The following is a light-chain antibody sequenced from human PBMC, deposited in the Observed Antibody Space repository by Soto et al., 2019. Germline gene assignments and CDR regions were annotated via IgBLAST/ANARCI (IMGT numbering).Light chain of an antibody. CDR3: CSYAGSNTYV. CDR2: GVT. CDR1: SGDVGNYNL. J-gene: IGLJ1*01. V-gene: IGLV2-23*02. Sequence: QSVLTQPASVSGSPGQSITISCTGTSGDVGNYNLVSWYQHHPGKAPKFMIYGVTKRPSGVSDRFSGSKSGNTASLTITGLQAEDEADYYCCSYAGSNTYVFXTGTKVTVL.